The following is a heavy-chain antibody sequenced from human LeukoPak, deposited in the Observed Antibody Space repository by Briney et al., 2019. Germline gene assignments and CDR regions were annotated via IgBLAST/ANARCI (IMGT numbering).Heavy chain of an antibody. CDR2: ISGSGGST. Sequence: GESLRLSCAASGFTFSSYGRSWVRQAPGKGLEWVSAISGSGGSTYYADSVNGRFTISRDNSKNTLYLQMNSLRAEDTAVYYCAKSSGSLYDILTGYWSWGQGTLVTVSS. D-gene: IGHD3-9*01. CDR1: GFTFSSYG. CDR3: AKSSGSLYDILTGYWS. V-gene: IGHV3-23*01. J-gene: IGHJ5*02.